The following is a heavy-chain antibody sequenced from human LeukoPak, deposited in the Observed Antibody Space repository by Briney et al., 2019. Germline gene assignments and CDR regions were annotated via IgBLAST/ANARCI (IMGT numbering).Heavy chain of an antibody. CDR2: ISGGGGHT. CDR1: GFSFYNYA. Sequence: GGSLRLSCAASGFSFYNYAMSWVRQAPGKGLEWVSGISGGGGHTYYADSVKGRFTISRDNSKNTLYLQMNSLRAEDTAVYYCAKGIPSNFWSGYYYFDYWGQGALVTVST. CDR3: AKGIPSNFWSGYYYFDY. V-gene: IGHV3-23*01. J-gene: IGHJ4*02. D-gene: IGHD3-3*01.